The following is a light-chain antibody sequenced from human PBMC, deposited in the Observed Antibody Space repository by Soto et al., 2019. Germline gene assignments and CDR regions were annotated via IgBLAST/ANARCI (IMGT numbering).Light chain of an antibody. CDR2: ITS. V-gene: IGKV3-20*01. J-gene: IGKJ1*01. CDR1: QYVRSNY. CDR3: QQYGDSPWT. Sequence: EIVLTQSPGTLSLSPGERVTLSCRASQYVRSNYVAWYQQKPGQTPRLLIYITSNRAPGIPERFSGSGSGTDFTLTISRLEPEDFAVYFCQQYGDSPWTFGQGTKVEMK.